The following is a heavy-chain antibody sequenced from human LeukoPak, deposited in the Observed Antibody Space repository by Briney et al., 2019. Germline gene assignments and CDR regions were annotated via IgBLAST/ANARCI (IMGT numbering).Heavy chain of an antibody. CDR3: ARAGTVAYYYYYMDV. Sequence: ASVKVSCKASGYTFTSYDINWVRQATGQGLEWMGWMNPNSGNTGYAQKFQGRVTITRNTSISTAYMELSSLRSEDTAVYYCARAGTVAYYYYYMDVWGKGTTVTVSS. CDR2: MNPNSGNT. V-gene: IGHV1-8*03. J-gene: IGHJ6*03. CDR1: GYTFTSYD. D-gene: IGHD4-23*01.